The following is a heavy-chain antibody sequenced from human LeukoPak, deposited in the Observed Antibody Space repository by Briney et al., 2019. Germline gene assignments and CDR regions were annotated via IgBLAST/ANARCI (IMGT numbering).Heavy chain of an antibody. CDR1: GYSISSGYY. CDR3: ARDAGTVTTPFDY. D-gene: IGHD4-17*01. J-gene: IGHJ4*02. V-gene: IGHV4-38-2*02. CDR2: IYHTGST. Sequence: SETLSLTCAVSGYSISSGYYWGWIRQPPGKGLEWIGSIYHTGSTYYNPSLKSRVTVSVDTSKNQFSLNLSSVTAADTAVYYCARDAGTVTTPFDYWGQGTLVTVSS.